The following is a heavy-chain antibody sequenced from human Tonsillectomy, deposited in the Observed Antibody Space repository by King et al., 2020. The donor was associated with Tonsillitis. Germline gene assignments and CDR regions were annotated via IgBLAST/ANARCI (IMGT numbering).Heavy chain of an antibody. Sequence: VQLQESGPGLVKPPETLSLTCTVSGGSISSYYWSWIRQPPGKGLEWIGYIYYSGSTNYNPSLKSRVTISVDTSKNQFSLKLSSVTAADTAVYYCARLRVVTAQSGEFDYWGQGTLVTVSS. V-gene: IGHV4-59*08. CDR3: ARLRVVTAQSGEFDY. CDR2: IYYSGST. J-gene: IGHJ4*02. D-gene: IGHD2-21*02. CDR1: GGSISSYY.